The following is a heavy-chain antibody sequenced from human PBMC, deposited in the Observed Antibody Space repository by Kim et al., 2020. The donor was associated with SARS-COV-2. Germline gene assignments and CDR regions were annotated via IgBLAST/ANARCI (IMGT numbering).Heavy chain of an antibody. V-gene: IGHV3-7*01. CDR3: ARDGIAAAGNYYYYGMDV. CDR2: IKQDGSEK. J-gene: IGHJ6*02. CDR1: GFTFSSYW. D-gene: IGHD6-13*01. Sequence: GGSLRLSCAASGFTFSSYWMSWVRQAPGKGLEWVANIKQDGSEKYYVDSVKGRFTISRDNAKNSLYLQMNSLRAEDTAVYYCARDGIAAAGNYYYYGMDVWGQGHTVTVSS.